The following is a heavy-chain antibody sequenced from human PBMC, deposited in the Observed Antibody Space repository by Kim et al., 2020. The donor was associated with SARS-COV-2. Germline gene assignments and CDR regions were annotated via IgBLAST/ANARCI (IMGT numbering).Heavy chain of an antibody. J-gene: IGHJ6*02. CDR3: ARASEGYSSSWYVHYYGMDV. V-gene: IGHV3-13*01. CDR1: GFTFSSYD. CDR2: IGTAGDT. D-gene: IGHD6-13*01. Sequence: GGSLRLSCAASGFTFSSYDMHWVRQATGKGLEWVSAIGTAGDTYYPGSVKGRFTISRENDKNSLYLQMNSLRAGDTAVYYCARASEGYSSSWYVHYYGMDVWGQGTTVTVSS.